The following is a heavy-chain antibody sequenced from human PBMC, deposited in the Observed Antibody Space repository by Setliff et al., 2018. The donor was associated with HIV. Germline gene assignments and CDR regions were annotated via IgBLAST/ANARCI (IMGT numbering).Heavy chain of an antibody. CDR3: ARIVRWELVATSTFFYYYMDV. Sequence: SETLSLTCTVSGGSISSSTYYWAWIRQPPGKGLEWIGTIYYSGSTHHNPSLESRVATSVDTSKNQFSLKLSSVTAADTAVYYCARIVRWELVATSTFFYYYMDVWGKGTTVTVSS. D-gene: IGHD1-26*01. CDR2: IYYSGST. V-gene: IGHV4-39*01. CDR1: GGSISSSTYY. J-gene: IGHJ6*03.